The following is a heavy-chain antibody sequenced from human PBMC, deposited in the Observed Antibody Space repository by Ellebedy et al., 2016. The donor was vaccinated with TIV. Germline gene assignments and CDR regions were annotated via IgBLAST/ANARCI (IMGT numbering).Heavy chain of an antibody. CDR1: GFTFSRSS. V-gene: IGHV3-30-3*01. CDR3: ARDHIPVVVPAAIPFDP. J-gene: IGHJ5*02. CDR2: TSSDGSNK. D-gene: IGHD2-2*02. Sequence: PGGSLRLSCATSGFTFSRSSMSWVRQAPGKGLGWVAVTSSDGSNKYYADSVKGRFTISRDNSKNTLYLQLNSLRVEDTAVYYCARDHIPVVVPAAIPFDPWGQGTLVTVSS.